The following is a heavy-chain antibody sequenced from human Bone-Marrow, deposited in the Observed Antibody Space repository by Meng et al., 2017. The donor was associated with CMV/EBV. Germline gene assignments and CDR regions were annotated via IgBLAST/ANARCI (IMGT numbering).Heavy chain of an antibody. V-gene: IGHV3-30*04. CDR3: VGGVATPAY. CDR2: ISFDGNTK. CDR1: RFTFSLYA. Sequence: GESLKISCAASRFTFSLYAMHWVRQAPGKGLEWVSVISFDGNTKYYADSVQGRFTISRDNSGNTLNLLINSLRTEDTAVYYCVGGVATPAYWGPGTLVTVSS. D-gene: IGHD4-23*01. J-gene: IGHJ4*02.